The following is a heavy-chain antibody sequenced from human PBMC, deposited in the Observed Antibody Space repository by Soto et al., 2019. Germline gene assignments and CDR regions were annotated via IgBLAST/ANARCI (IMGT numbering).Heavy chain of an antibody. CDR2: IKQDGSEK. V-gene: IGHV3-7*01. CDR3: ARRCSSTSCYSGLVRWFDP. D-gene: IGHD2-2*01. Sequence: EVQLVESGGGLVQPGGSLRLSCAASGFTFSSYWMSWIRQAPGKGLEWVANIKQDGSEKYYVDSVKGRFTISRDNAKNSLYLQMNSLRVEDTAVYYCARRCSSTSCYSGLVRWFDPWGQGTLVTVSS. CDR1: GFTFSSYW. J-gene: IGHJ5*02.